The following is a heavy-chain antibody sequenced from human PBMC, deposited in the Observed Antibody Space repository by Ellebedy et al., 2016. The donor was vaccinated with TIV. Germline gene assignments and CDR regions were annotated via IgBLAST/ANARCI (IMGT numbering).Heavy chain of an antibody. D-gene: IGHD3-9*01. V-gene: IGHV1-2*02. J-gene: IGHJ6*02. CDR1: GYTFTGYY. CDR3: ARERDFDWLGYYYGMDV. CDR2: INPNSGGT. Sequence: AASVKVSCKASGYTFTGYYMHWVRQAPGQGLEWMGWINPNSGGTNYAQKFQGRVTMTRDTSISTAYMELSRLRSYDTAVYYCARERDFDWLGYYYGMDVWGQGTTVTVSS.